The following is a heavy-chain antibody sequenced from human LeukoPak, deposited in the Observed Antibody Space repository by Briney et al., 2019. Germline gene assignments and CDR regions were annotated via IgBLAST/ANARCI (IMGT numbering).Heavy chain of an antibody. D-gene: IGHD3-22*01. CDR3: ARETYYYDSSGYFGY. CDR1: GYTFTGYY. V-gene: IGHV1-2*02. J-gene: IGHJ4*02. Sequence: GASVKVSCKASGYTFTGYYMHWVRQAPGQGLEWMGWINPNSGGTNYAQKLQGRVTMTRDTSISTAYMELSRLRSDDTAVYYCARETYYYDSSGYFGYWGQGTLVTVSS. CDR2: INPNSGGT.